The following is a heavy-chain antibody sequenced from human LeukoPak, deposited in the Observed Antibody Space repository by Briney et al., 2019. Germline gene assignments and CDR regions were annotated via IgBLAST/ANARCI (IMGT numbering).Heavy chain of an antibody. V-gene: IGHV3-21*01. D-gene: IGHD4-23*01. CDR3: ARYSSGVTGEDYFDY. CDR2: ISISSSYI. Sequence: PGRSLRLSCAPSGFSFSNYAMNWVPQAPGKGLEWVSSISISSSYIYYADSVKGRFTISRDNAKNSLYLQMNSLRAEDTAVYYCARYSSGVTGEDYFDYWGQGTLVTVSS. J-gene: IGHJ4*02. CDR1: GFSFSNYA.